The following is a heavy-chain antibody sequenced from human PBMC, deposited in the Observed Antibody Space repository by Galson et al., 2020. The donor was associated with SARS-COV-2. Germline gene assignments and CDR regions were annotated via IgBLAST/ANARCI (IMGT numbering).Heavy chain of an antibody. CDR3: ARGRGDLDS. CDR1: GGSISYRY. Sequence: SETLSLTCTVSGGSISYRYWSWIRLPPGKGLDWIGYIYYSGTTNYNPSLKSRVTISLDMSKNQFSLKLSSVTVADTAIYYCARGRGDLDSWGQGTLVTVSA. J-gene: IGHJ4*02. V-gene: IGHV4-59*11. CDR2: IYYSGTT.